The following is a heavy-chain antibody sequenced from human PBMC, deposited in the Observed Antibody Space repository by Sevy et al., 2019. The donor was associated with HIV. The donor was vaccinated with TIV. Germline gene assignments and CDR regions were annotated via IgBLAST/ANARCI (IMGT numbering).Heavy chain of an antibody. D-gene: IGHD2-15*01. Sequence: ASVKVSCKASGYTFTSYRITWVRQAPGQGLEWMGWVSAHNGDTNYAQKLQGRVTMTTDTSTSTAYMELRTLRSDDTAVYYCARAYCSGGSGYSLAYWGQGTLVTVSS. CDR2: VSAHNGDT. J-gene: IGHJ4*02. V-gene: IGHV1-18*01. CDR1: GYTFTSYR. CDR3: ARAYCSGGSGYSLAY.